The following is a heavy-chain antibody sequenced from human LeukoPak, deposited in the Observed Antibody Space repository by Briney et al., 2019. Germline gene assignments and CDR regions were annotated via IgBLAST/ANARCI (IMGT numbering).Heavy chain of an antibody. D-gene: IGHD5-24*01. V-gene: IGHV3-23*01. Sequence: PGGSLRLSCATSGFTFSNYAMSWVRQAPGKGLXXXXSIHYSGISTYYADSVKGRFTISRDNSKNTPNLQMNSLRVEDTAVYYCAKVIREVDMSHDYWGQGALVTVSS. CDR1: GFTFSNYA. J-gene: IGHJ4*02. CDR2: IHYSGIST. CDR3: AKVIREVDMSHDY.